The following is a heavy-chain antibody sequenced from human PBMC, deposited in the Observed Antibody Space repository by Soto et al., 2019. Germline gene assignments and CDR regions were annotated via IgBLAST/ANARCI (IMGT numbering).Heavy chain of an antibody. Sequence: GASVKVSCKGSGYSLTSHGISWGGQAPGQGLEWMGWISAYNGNTNYAQKLQGRVTMTTDTSTSTAYMELRSLRSDDTAVYYCARDVGYGLIDYWGQGTLVTVSS. CDR3: ARDVGYGLIDY. CDR2: ISAYNGNT. J-gene: IGHJ4*02. CDR1: GYSLTSHG. D-gene: IGHD5-18*01. V-gene: IGHV1-18*01.